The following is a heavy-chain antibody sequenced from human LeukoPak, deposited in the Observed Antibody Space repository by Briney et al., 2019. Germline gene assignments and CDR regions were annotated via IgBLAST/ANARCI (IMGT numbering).Heavy chain of an antibody. CDR1: GVSISTYY. CDR2: IYYSGST. CDR3: ASPGIAARWE. D-gene: IGHD6-6*01. V-gene: IGHV4-39*01. Sequence: SETLPLTCTVSGVSISTYYWSWIRQPPGRGLEWIGSIYYSGSTYYNPSLKSQVTISVDTSKNQCSLKLSSVTAAGTAVYYCASPGIAARWEWGQATLVTVSS. J-gene: IGHJ4*02.